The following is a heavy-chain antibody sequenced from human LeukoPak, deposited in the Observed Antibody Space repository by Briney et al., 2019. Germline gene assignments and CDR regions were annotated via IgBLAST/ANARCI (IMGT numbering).Heavy chain of an antibody. CDR2: IKQDGSEK. Sequence: GGSLRLSCAASGFTFSSYWMSWVRQAPGKGLEWVANIKQDGSEKYYVDSVKGRFTISRDNAKNSLYLQMNSLRAEDTAVYYCARDTLDYYYYYYMDVWGKGTTVTVSS. V-gene: IGHV3-7*01. J-gene: IGHJ6*03. CDR1: GFTFSSYW. CDR3: ARDTLDYYYYYYMDV. D-gene: IGHD3-16*01.